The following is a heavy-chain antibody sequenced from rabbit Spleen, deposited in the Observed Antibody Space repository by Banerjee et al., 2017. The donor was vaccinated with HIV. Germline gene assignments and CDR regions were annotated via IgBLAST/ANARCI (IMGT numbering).Heavy chain of an antibody. D-gene: IGHD5-1*01. CDR1: GFPFSEKAV. Sequence: QEHLVESGGGLVKPGASLTLTCEASGFPFSEKAVMCWVRQAPGKGLTWIACINVVTGKAVYASWAKGRFTFSRTSSTTVTLQMASLTAADTATYICARDLVTVIGWNFNLWGQGTLVTVS. CDR2: INVVTGKA. J-gene: IGHJ4*01. V-gene: IGHV1S45*01. CDR3: ARDLVTVIGWNFNL.